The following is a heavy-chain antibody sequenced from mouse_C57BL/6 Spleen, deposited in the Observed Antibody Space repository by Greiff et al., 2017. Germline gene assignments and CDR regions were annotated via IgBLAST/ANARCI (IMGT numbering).Heavy chain of an antibody. V-gene: IGHV2-6-1*01. Sequence: QVHVKQSGPGLVAPSQSLYITCTVSGFSLTSYGVNWVRQPPGKGLEWLVVLWSDGSPTYNSALKSRLSISKDNAKIQVFLKMNSLQTDDTAMYYCARQILYYSNYPYYAMDYWGQGTSVTVSS. CDR1: GFSLTSYG. CDR3: ARQILYYSNYPYYAMDY. CDR2: LWSDGSP. D-gene: IGHD2-5*01. J-gene: IGHJ4*01.